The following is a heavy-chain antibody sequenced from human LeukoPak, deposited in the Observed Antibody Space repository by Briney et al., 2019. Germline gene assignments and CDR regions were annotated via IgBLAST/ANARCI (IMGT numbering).Heavy chain of an antibody. CDR1: GGSINTYY. J-gene: IGHJ6*03. V-gene: IGHV4-59*08. Sequence: PSETLSLTCTVSGGSINTYYWSWIRQSPGKGLEWIGYIYHTRDTNTNPSLKGRVSISLDTSKRQFSLWVNSVTAADTATYYCARIVRYYESSGYPTYFMDVWGKGTTVTVSS. CDR2: IYHTRDT. D-gene: IGHD3-22*01. CDR3: ARIVRYYESSGYPTYFMDV.